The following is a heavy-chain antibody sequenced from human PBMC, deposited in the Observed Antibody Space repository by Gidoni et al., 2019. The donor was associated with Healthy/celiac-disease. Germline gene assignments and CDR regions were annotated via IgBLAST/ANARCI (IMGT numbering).Heavy chain of an antibody. CDR1: GGSISSYY. Sequence: QVQLQESGPGLVKPSETLSLTCTVSGGSISSYYWSWIRQPPGKGLEWIGYIYYSGSTNYNPSLKSRVTISVDTSKNQFSLKLSSVTAADTAVYYCARDRERYCSGGSCATWFDPWGQGTLVTVSS. J-gene: IGHJ5*02. CDR3: ARDRERYCSGGSCATWFDP. CDR2: IYYSGST. D-gene: IGHD2-15*01. V-gene: IGHV4-59*01.